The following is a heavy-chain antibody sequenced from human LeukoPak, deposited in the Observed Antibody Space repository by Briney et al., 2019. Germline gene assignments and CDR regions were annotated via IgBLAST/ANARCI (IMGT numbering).Heavy chain of an antibody. CDR3: AXXXXXXWELYVFDAFDI. J-gene: IGHJ3*02. V-gene: IGHV1-2*02. CDR1: GYTFTGYY. Sequence: ASVKVSCKASGYTFTGYYMHWVRQAPGQGLEWMGWINPNSGGTNYAQKFQGRVTMTRDTSISTAYMELSRLRSDDTAVYYCAXXXXXXWELYVFDAFDIWGQGTMVTVSS. CDR2: INPNSGGT. D-gene: IGHD1-26*01.